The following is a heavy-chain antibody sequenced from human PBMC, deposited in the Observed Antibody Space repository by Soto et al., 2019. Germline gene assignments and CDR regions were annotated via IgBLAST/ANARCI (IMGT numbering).Heavy chain of an antibody. CDR1: GGSISSRSYY. CDR3: ARGVYDILTGYTIDY. CDR2: MYYSGST. Sequence: SETLSLTCTVSGGSISSRSYYWGWIRQPPGKGLEWIGNMYYSGSTYYNPSLKSRVTIFVDTSKNQFSLKLSSVTAADTAVYYCARGVYDILTGYTIDYWGQGTLVTVSS. D-gene: IGHD3-9*01. J-gene: IGHJ4*02. V-gene: IGHV4-39*07.